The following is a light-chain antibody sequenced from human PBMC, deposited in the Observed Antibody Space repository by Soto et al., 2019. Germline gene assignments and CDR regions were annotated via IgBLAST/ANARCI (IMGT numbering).Light chain of an antibody. Sequence: QSALTQPASVSGSPGQSITISCTGTSSDVGGYNYVSWYQHHPGKAPKLMIYDVSNRPSGISNRFSGSKSGNTAPLPISGLQPEDEGDYSCSSYTTSNTRQIVFGTGTKVTVL. J-gene: IGLJ1*01. V-gene: IGLV2-14*03. CDR2: DVS. CDR1: SSDVGGYNY. CDR3: SSYTTSNTRQIV.